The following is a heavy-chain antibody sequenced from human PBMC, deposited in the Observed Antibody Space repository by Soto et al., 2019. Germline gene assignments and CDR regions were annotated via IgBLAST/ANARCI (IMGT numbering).Heavy chain of an antibody. J-gene: IGHJ6*02. D-gene: IGHD3-10*01. CDR2: IYHSGST. V-gene: IGHV4-38-2*02. CDR3: ARDSGYYGSGSYYYYYYGMDV. Sequence: NPSETLSLTCAVSGYSISSGYYWGWIRQPPGRGLEWIGSIYHSGSTYYNPSLKSRVTISVDTSKNQFSLKLSSVTAADTAVYYCARDSGYYGSGSYYYYYYGMDVWGQGTTVTVSS. CDR1: GYSISSGYY.